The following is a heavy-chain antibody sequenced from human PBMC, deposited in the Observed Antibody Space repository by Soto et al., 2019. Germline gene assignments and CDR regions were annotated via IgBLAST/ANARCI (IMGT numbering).Heavy chain of an antibody. D-gene: IGHD5-18*01. Sequence: PGGSLRLSCAASGFTFSSYWMSWVRQAPGKGLEWVANIKEDGSEKHYVDFVKGRFTISRDNAKNSLYLQMNSLRAEDTAVYYCARDSVDSAMAAFHYYGMDVWGQGTTVTVSS. CDR2: IKEDGSEK. CDR3: ARDSVDSAMAAFHYYGMDV. J-gene: IGHJ6*02. CDR1: GFTFSSYW. V-gene: IGHV3-7*01.